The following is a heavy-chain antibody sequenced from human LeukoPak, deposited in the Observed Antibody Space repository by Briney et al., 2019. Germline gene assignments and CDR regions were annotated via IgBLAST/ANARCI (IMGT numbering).Heavy chain of an antibody. CDR3: AKDVKVGAHYFDY. V-gene: IGHV3-30*18. J-gene: IGHJ4*02. Sequence: GRSLRLSCAASGFTFSSYGMHWVRQAPGKGLEWVAVISYDGSNKYYADSVKGRFTTSRDNSKNTLYLQMNSLRAEDTAVYYCAKDVKVGAHYFDYWGQGTLVTVSS. D-gene: IGHD1-26*01. CDR1: GFTFSSYG. CDR2: ISYDGSNK.